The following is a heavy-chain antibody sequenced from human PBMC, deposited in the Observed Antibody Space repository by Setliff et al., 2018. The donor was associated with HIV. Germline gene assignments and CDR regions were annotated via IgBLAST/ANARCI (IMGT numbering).Heavy chain of an antibody. Sequence: SETPSLTCTVSGGSISSGSYYWSWIRQPAGKGLEWIGHIYTSGSTNYNPSLKSRVTISVDTSKNQFSLKLSSVTAADTAVYYCARGNYYYYYYMDVWGKGTTVTVSS. V-gene: IGHV4-61*09. CDR2: IYTSGST. J-gene: IGHJ6*03. CDR3: ARGNYYYYYYMDV. D-gene: IGHD1-1*01. CDR1: GGSISSGSYY.